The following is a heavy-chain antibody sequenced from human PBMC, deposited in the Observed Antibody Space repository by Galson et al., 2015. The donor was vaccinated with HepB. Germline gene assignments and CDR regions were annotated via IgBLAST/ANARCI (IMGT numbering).Heavy chain of an antibody. Sequence: SLRLSCAASGFTFGDYDVTWFRQAPGKGLEWVGFIRSKANGGTTQYVASVKGRFTISRDDSKSIVYLQMNSLKMEDTAVYYCSGDRKGGYGPFDYWGQGTLVTVSS. D-gene: IGHD5-12*01. J-gene: IGHJ4*02. CDR1: GFTFGDYD. CDR3: SGDRKGGYGPFDY. V-gene: IGHV3-49*03. CDR2: IRSKANGGTT.